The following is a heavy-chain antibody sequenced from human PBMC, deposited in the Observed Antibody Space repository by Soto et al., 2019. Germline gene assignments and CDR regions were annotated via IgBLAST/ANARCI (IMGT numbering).Heavy chain of an antibody. CDR1: GGSFSGYY. V-gene: IGHV4-34*01. D-gene: IGHD3-3*02. CDR3: ARAPHFRYADY. CDR2: INHSGST. J-gene: IGHJ4*02. Sequence: QVQLQQWGAGLLKPSETLSLTCAVYGGSFSGYYWSWIRQPPGKGLEWIGEINHSGSTNYNPSLKSRVTISVDTSKNQFSPKLSSVTAADTAVYYCARAPHFRYADYWGQGTLVTVSS.